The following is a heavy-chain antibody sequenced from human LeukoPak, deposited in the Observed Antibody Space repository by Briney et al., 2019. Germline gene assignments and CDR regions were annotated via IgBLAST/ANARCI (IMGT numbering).Heavy chain of an antibody. Sequence: SETLSLTCTVSGGSISSSSYYWGWIRQPPGKGLEWIGSIYYSGSTYYNPSLKSRVTISVDTSKNQFSLKLSSVTAADTAVYYCAREQWCSSTSCYGDYYYYYGMDVWGQGTTVTVSS. CDR1: GGSISSSSYY. V-gene: IGHV4-39*07. CDR3: AREQWCSSTSCYGDYYYYYGMDV. CDR2: IYYSGST. J-gene: IGHJ6*02. D-gene: IGHD2-2*01.